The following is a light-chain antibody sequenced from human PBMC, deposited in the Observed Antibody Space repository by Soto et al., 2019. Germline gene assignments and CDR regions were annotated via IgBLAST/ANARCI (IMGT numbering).Light chain of an antibody. V-gene: IGLV2-23*01. J-gene: IGLJ1*01. CDR2: KGT. CDR1: SSDVGAYNS. Sequence: QSARAQPASVSGSPGQSVTISCTGTSSDVGAYNSVSWYQQHPDKAPQLMIYKGTQRPSGVSNRFSGSTSGNAASLTISGLQAGDEADYFCCSSAPESTYVFGTGTKLTVL. CDR3: CSSAPESTYV.